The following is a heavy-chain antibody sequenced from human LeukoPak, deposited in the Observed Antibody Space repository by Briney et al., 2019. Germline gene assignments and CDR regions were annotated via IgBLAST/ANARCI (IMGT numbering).Heavy chain of an antibody. CDR2: IYYSGST. J-gene: IGHJ1*01. CDR3: ARGRRAHYYDSSGYYYPAEYFQH. CDR1: GGSISSYY. V-gene: IGHV4-59*01. Sequence: PSETLSLTCTVSGGSISSYYWSWIRQPPGKGLEWIGYIYYSGSTNHNPSLKSRVTISVDTSKNQFSLKLSSVTAADTAVYYCARGRRAHYYDSSGYYYPAEYFQHWGQGTLVTVSS. D-gene: IGHD3-22*01.